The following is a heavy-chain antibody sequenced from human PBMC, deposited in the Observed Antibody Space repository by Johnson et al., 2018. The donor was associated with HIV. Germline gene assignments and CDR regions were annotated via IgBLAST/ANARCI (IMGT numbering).Heavy chain of an antibody. CDR3: ARDHPVAGDAFDI. CDR2: ISYDGSNK. Sequence: VQLVESGGGVVQPGRSLRLSCAASGFTFSSYAMHWVRQAPGKGLEWVAVISYDGSNKYYADSVKGRFTISRDNSKNTLYLQMNSLRAEDTAGYYCARDHPVAGDAFDIWGQGTMVTVSS. CDR1: GFTFSSYA. V-gene: IGHV3-30-3*01. D-gene: IGHD6-19*01. J-gene: IGHJ3*02.